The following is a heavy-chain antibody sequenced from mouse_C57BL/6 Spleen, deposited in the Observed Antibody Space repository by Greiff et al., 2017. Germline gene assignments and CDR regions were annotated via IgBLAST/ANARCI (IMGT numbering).Heavy chain of an antibody. D-gene: IGHD2-2*01. CDR3: AREVTTRGYAMDY. V-gene: IGHV5-12*01. Sequence: EVQGVESGGGLVQPGGSLKLSCAASGFTFSDYYMYWVRQTPEKRLEWVAYISNGGGSTYYPDTVKGRFTISRDNAKNTLYLQMSRLKSEDTAMYYCAREVTTRGYAMDYWGQGTSVTVSS. CDR1: GFTFSDYY. CDR2: ISNGGGST. J-gene: IGHJ4*01.